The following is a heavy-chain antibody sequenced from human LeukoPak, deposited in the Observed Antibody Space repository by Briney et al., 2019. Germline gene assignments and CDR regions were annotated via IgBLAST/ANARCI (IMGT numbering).Heavy chain of an antibody. CDR2: IYHSGST. J-gene: IGHJ4*02. Sequence: SETLSLTCAVSGGSISSGGYSWSWIRQPPGKGLEWIGYIYHSGSTYYNPSLKSRVTISVDRSKNQFSLKLSSVTAADTAVYYCARDPAWGYFDYWGQGTLVTVSS. CDR1: GGSISSGGYS. V-gene: IGHV4-30-2*01. CDR3: ARDPAWGYFDY. D-gene: IGHD3-16*01.